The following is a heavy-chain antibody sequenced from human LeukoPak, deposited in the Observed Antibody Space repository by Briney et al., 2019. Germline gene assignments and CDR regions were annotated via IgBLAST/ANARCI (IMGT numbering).Heavy chain of an antibody. CDR1: GYTFTGYY. CDR2: INPNSGGT. CDR3: ARDLIVGATTEYYSDY. D-gene: IGHD1-26*01. V-gene: IGHV1-2*02. J-gene: IGHJ4*02. Sequence: ASVTVSCKASGYTFTGYYMHWVRQAPGQGLEWMGWINPNSGGTNYAQKFQGRVTMTRDTSISTAYMELSRLRSDDTAVYYCARDLIVGATTEYYSDYWGQGTLVTVSS.